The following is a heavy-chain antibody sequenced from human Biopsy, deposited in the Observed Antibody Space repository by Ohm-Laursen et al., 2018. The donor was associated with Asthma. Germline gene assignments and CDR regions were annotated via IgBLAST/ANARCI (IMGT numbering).Heavy chain of an antibody. CDR3: ARTFHFWSPYHAEHYQL. CDR1: GFAVSRDY. J-gene: IGHJ1*01. CDR2: IKHDGSEK. D-gene: IGHD3-3*01. V-gene: IGHV3-7*01. Sequence: SLRLSCAASGFAVSRDYMFWVRQVPGQGLEWVANIKHDGSEKNHVDSLKGRFTISRDNAKNLLFLQMNSLRAEDTAVYYCARTFHFWSPYHAEHYQLWGQGTLVTVSS.